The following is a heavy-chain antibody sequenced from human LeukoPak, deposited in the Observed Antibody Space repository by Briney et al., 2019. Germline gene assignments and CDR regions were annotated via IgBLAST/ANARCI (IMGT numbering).Heavy chain of an antibody. J-gene: IGHJ4*02. CDR1: GFTFSSYS. CDR2: IKQDGSEK. Sequence: GGSLRLSCAASGFTFSSYSMNWVRQAPGKGLEWVANIKQDGSEKYYVDSVKGRFTISRDNAKNSLYLQMNSLRAEDTAVYYCARRNYYDFWSGYWMFDYWAQGTLVTVSS. V-gene: IGHV3-7*01. D-gene: IGHD3-3*01. CDR3: ARRNYYDFWSGYWMFDY.